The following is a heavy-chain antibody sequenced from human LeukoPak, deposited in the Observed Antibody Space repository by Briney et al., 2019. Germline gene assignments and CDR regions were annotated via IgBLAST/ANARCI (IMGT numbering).Heavy chain of an antibody. CDR2: ISFDGSNK. CDR3: ARDWGRRYSSGWYGDFDY. Sequence: GGSLRLSCAASGFTFSTYAMHWVRQAPGKGLEWVAVISFDGSNKYYADSVKGRFTISRDNSKNALCLQMNSLRPEDTAVYYCARDWGRRYSSGWYGDFDYWGQGTLSPSPQ. CDR1: GFTFSTYA. J-gene: IGHJ4*02. D-gene: IGHD6-19*01. V-gene: IGHV3-30*03.